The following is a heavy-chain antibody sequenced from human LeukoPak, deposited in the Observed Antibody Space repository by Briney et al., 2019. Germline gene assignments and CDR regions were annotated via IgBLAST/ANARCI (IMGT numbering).Heavy chain of an antibody. V-gene: IGHV4-38-2*02. CDR2: IYHSGST. J-gene: IGHJ3*02. CDR3: AREPYYDFWSGYFTDAFDI. Sequence: SSETLSLTCTVSGYSISSGYYWGWIRPPPGKGLEWIGIIYHSGSTYYNPSLKSRVTISVDTSKNQFSLRLSSVTAADTAVYYCAREPYYDFWSGYFTDAFDIWGQGTMVTVSS. CDR1: GYSISSGYY. D-gene: IGHD3-3*01.